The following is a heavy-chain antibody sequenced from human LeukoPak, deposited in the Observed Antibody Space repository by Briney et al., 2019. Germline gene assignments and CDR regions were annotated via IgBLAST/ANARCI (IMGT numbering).Heavy chain of an antibody. CDR3: AVDEEPANL. CDR2: IKEDGNEK. CDR1: GLTFNKQY. Sequence: GSLRLYWGASGLTFNKQYMLWVLQAPGKGLEWVAKIKEDGNEKFYADSVKGRFTISRDNAKNSVFLQMDSLRVDDTAVYYCAVDEEPANLWGRGTKVTVSS. D-gene: IGHD1-14*01. J-gene: IGHJ3*01. V-gene: IGHV3-7*04.